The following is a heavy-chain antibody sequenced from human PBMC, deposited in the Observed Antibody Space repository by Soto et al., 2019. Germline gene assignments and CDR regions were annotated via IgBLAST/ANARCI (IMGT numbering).Heavy chain of an antibody. CDR2: ISWDGGST. J-gene: IGHJ4*02. Sequence: GGSLRLSCAASGFTFDDYAMHWVRQAPGKGLEWVSLISWDGGSTYYADSVKGRFTISRDNSKKSLYLQMNSLRAEDTAVYYCAKDQYCSGGSCYHAADYWGQGTLVTVSS. V-gene: IGHV3-43D*04. CDR3: AKDQYCSGGSCYHAADY. CDR1: GFTFDDYA. D-gene: IGHD2-15*01.